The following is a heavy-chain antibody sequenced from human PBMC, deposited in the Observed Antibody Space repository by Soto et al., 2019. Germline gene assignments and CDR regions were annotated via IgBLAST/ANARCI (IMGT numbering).Heavy chain of an antibody. CDR3: ARDLPQDIVVVGAFDI. J-gene: IGHJ3*02. D-gene: IGHD2-15*01. CDR2: TRNKANSYTT. V-gene: IGHV3-72*01. CDR1: GFTFSDHY. Sequence: GGSLRLSCAASGFTFSDHYMDWVRQAPGKGLEWVGRTRNKANSYTTEYAASVKGRFTISTDDSKNSLYLQMNSLKTGDTAVYYCARDLPQDIVVVGAFDIWGQGTMVTVSS.